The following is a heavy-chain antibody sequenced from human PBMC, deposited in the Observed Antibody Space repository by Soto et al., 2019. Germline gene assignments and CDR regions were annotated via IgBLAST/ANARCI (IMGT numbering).Heavy chain of an antibody. CDR2: IIPIFGTA. D-gene: IGHD6-25*01. CDR1: GGTFSIYA. Sequence: QVQLVQSGAEVKEPGSSVNVSCKASGGTFSIYAISWVRQAPRQGLEWMGGIIPIFGTADYAQKFQGRVTITADESTSTANMELSSLRSEDTAIYSCARDLYSSGWPNKMSHFQNYYYGMDVWGQGTTVTVSS. J-gene: IGHJ6*02. V-gene: IGHV1-69*12. CDR3: ARDLYSSGWPNKMSHFQNYYYGMDV.